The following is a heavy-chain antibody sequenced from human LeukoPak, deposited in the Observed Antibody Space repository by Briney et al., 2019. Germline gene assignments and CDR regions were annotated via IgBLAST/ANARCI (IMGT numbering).Heavy chain of an antibody. J-gene: IGHJ4*02. CDR2: ISGSGSST. CDR1: GFTFSSYA. Sequence: GGSLRLSCAASGFTFSSYALNWVRQAPGKGLEWVSSISGSGSSTYYADSVEGRFTISRDNSKNTLYLQMNSLRAEDTAVYYCARGGVDHYGSGTYYLMYYFDHWGQGALVTVSS. V-gene: IGHV3-23*01. D-gene: IGHD3-10*01. CDR3: ARGGVDHYGSGTYYLMYYFDH.